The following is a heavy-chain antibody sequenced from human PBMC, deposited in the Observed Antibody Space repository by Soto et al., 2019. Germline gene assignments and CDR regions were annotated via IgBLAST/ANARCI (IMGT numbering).Heavy chain of an antibody. D-gene: IGHD1-7*01. CDR1: GGSFTSNNW. Sequence: SETLALTCAVSGGSFTSNNWWTWVRQPPGQGLEWIGEIYRTGSTNYNPSLKSRVTISLDKSENQFSLKVTSLTAADTAVYYCASRDPGTSVDYWGQGTLVTVSS. J-gene: IGHJ4*02. CDR3: ASRDPGTSVDY. V-gene: IGHV4-4*02. CDR2: IYRTGST.